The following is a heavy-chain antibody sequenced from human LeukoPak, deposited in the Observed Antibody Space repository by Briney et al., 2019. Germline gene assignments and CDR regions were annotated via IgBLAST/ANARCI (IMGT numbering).Heavy chain of an antibody. J-gene: IGHJ6*02. CDR2: ISYDGGNK. CDR1: GFTFSSYA. V-gene: IGHV3-30-3*01. D-gene: IGHD3-22*01. CDR3: ARDRAPRITMIVVVTNRYYYGMDV. Sequence: GGSLRLSCAASGFTFSSYAMHWVRQAPGKGLEWVAVISYDGGNKYYADSVKGRFTISRDNSKNTLYLQMNSLRAEDTAVYYCARDRAPRITMIVVVTNRYYYGMDVWGQGTTVTVSS.